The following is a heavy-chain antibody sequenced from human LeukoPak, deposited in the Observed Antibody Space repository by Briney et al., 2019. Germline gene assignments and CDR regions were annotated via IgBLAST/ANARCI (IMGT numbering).Heavy chain of an antibody. CDR2: IKQDGSEK. D-gene: IGHD6-13*01. Sequence: PGGSLRLSCAASGFTFSSYWMSWVRQAPGKGLEWVANIKQDGSEKDYVDSVKGRFTISRDNSKNTLYLQMNSLRAEDTAVYYCAKGHSSSPFDYWGQGTLVTVSS. CDR1: GFTFSSYW. J-gene: IGHJ4*02. V-gene: IGHV3-7*03. CDR3: AKGHSSSPFDY.